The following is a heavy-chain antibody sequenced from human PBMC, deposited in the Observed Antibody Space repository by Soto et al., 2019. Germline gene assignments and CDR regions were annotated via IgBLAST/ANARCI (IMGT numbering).Heavy chain of an antibody. CDR2: MSSSSSYT. CDR3: ARDSVYYGDHELSDFDY. CDR1: GFTFSDYY. D-gene: IGHD4-17*01. Sequence: QVQLVESGGGLVKPGGSLRLSCAASGFTFSDYYMSWIRQAPGKGLEWVSYMSSSSSYTNYADSVKGRFTISRDNAKNSLYLQMNSLGAEDTAVYYCARDSVYYGDHELSDFDYWGQGTLVTVSS. V-gene: IGHV3-11*05. J-gene: IGHJ4*02.